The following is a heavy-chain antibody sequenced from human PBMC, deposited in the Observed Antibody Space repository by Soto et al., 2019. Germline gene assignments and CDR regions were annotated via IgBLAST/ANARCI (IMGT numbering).Heavy chain of an antibody. CDR1: GFAVSSNY. D-gene: IGHD1-26*01. CDR3: TNDKFSGNYYVRGITYYFEY. Sequence: GGSLRLSCAASGFAVSSNYMTWVRQAPGKGLEWVANIKQDESEKNYADSVKGRFTISRDNAKNSLYLQMNSLRAEDTAVYYCTNDKFSGNYYVRGITYYFEYWGQGTLVTVSS. J-gene: IGHJ4*02. V-gene: IGHV3-7*03. CDR2: IKQDESEK.